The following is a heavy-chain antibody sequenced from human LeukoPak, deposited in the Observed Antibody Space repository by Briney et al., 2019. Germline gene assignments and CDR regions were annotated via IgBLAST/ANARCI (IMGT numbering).Heavy chain of an antibody. J-gene: IGHJ4*02. CDR1: GGSISTSTYY. Sequence: SETLSLTCTVSGGSISTSTYYWGWIRQPPGKGLEWIGSIYYSGSTYYNPSLKSRVTISVDTSNNHFSLKLTSVTAADTAVYYCARDRRLFFDYWGQGTLVTVSS. CDR2: IYYSGST. V-gene: IGHV4-39*02. CDR3: ARDRRLFFDY. D-gene: IGHD3-22*01.